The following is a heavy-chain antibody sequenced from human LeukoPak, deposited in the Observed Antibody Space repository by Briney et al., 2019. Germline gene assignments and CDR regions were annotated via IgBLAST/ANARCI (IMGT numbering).Heavy chain of an antibody. J-gene: IGHJ5*02. CDR2: INHSGST. Sequence: SETLSLTCAVYGGSFSGYYWSWIRQPLGKGLEWIGEINHSGSTNYNPSLKSRVTISVDTSKNQFSLKLSSVTAADTAVYYCARRPPLYYYGSGNNWFDPWGQGTLVTVSS. CDR1: GGSFSGYY. V-gene: IGHV4-34*01. D-gene: IGHD3-10*01. CDR3: ARRPPLYYYGSGNNWFDP.